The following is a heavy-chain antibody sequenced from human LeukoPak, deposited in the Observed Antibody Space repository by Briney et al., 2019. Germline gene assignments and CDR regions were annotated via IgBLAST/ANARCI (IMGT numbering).Heavy chain of an antibody. Sequence: PGGSLRLSCAASGFTFSSYAMSWVRQAPGKGLEWVANIKQDGGEKYYVDSVEGRFTISRDNSKNTLYLQMNSLRAEDTAVYYCAKLIMGEAVAGTIDYWGQGTLVTVSS. D-gene: IGHD6-19*01. J-gene: IGHJ4*02. CDR2: IKQDGGEK. CDR1: GFTFSSYA. V-gene: IGHV3-7*01. CDR3: AKLIMGEAVAGTIDY.